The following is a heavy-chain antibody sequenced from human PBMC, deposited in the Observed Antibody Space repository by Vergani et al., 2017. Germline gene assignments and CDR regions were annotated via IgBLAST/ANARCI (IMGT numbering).Heavy chain of an antibody. CDR3: ARIPWTYGSGSFDY. Sequence: EVQLVESGGGLVQPGGSLRLSCAASGFTFSSYWMSWVRQTPGKGLEWVANIKQDGSEKYYVDSLKGRFSISRDNAKNSLYLLLNSLRPEDTAVYYCARIPWTYGSGSFDYWRQGTLVTVPS. CDR1: GFTFSSYW. V-gene: IGHV3-7*01. CDR2: IKQDGSEK. J-gene: IGHJ4*02. D-gene: IGHD3-10*01.